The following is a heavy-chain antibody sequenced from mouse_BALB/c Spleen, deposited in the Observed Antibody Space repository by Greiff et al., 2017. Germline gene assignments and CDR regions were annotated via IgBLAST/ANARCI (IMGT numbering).Heavy chain of an antibody. CDR2: ISSGGSYT. CDR3: AGHTASYGTPWYFDV. J-gene: IGHJ1*01. Sequence: EVQLVESGGDLVKPGGSLKLSCAASGFTFSSYGMSWVRQTPDKRLEWVATISSGGSYTYYPDSVKGRFTISRDNAKNTLYLQMSSLKSEDTAMYYCAGHTASYGTPWYFDVWGAGTTVTVSS. CDR1: GFTFSSYG. D-gene: IGHD1-1*01. V-gene: IGHV5-6*01.